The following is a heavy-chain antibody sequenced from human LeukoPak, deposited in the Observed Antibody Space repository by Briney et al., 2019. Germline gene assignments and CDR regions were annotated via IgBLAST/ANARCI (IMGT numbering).Heavy chain of an antibody. J-gene: IGHJ6*02. CDR1: GGSSSGYY. CDR3: ARGLGVVRYYYYYGMDV. Sequence: SETLSLTCAVYGGSSSGYYWSWIRQPPGKGLEWIGEINHSGSTNYNPSLKSRVTISVDTSKNQFSLKLSSVTAADTAVYYCARGLGVVRYYYYYGMDVWGQGTTVTVSS. D-gene: IGHD3-22*01. CDR2: INHSGST. V-gene: IGHV4-34*01.